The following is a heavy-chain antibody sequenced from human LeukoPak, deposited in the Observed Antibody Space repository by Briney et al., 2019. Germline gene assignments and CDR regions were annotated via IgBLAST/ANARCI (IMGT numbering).Heavy chain of an antibody. D-gene: IGHD3-10*02. J-gene: IGHJ4*02. CDR2: ISSNGGST. V-gene: IGHV3-64*01. CDR3: ARGRIVRGVILDY. Sequence: PGGSLRLSCAASGFTFSSYAMHGLREAPGEGVEYVSAISSNGGSTYYANSVRGRFTISRDNYKNTLYLKISSQSADDMAVYYCARGRIVRGVILDYWGQEALVTASS. CDR1: GFTFSSYA.